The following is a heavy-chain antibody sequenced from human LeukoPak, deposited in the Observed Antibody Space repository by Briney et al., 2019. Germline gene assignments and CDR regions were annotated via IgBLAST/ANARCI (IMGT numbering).Heavy chain of an antibody. CDR2: IYYSGST. CDR1: GGSISSGGYY. D-gene: IGHD6-19*01. V-gene: IGHV4-61*08. Sequence: SETLSLTCTVSGGSISSGGYYWSWIRQPPGKGLEWIGYIYYSGSTKYNPSLKSRVTISIDTSKNQFSLKLSSVTAADTAVYYCARETLDGGWFHDYWGQGTLVIVSS. CDR3: ARETLDGGWFHDY. J-gene: IGHJ4*02.